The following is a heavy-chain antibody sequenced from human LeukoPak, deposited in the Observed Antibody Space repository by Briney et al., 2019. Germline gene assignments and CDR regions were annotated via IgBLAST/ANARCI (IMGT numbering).Heavy chain of an antibody. Sequence: SQTLSLTCTVSGGSISSGDYYWSWIRQPPGKGLEWIGYIYYSGSTYYNPSPKSRVTISVDTSKNQFSLKLSSVTAADTAVYYCARAPELGGYYFDYWGQGTLVTVSS. D-gene: IGHD7-27*01. CDR2: IYYSGST. CDR1: GGSISSGDYY. V-gene: IGHV4-30-4*08. CDR3: ARAPELGGYYFDY. J-gene: IGHJ4*02.